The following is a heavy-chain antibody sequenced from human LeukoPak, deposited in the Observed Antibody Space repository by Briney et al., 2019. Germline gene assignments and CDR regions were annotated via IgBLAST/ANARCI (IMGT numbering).Heavy chain of an antibody. CDR3: TREPRDAYTNPFFDY. CDR2: ISSSGRTI. D-gene: IGHD5-24*01. Sequence: GGSLRLSCAASGFTFGSYEMNWVRQAPGKALEWVSYISSSGRTIYYADSVKGRFAISRDNAKNSLYLLMSSLRAEDTAVYYCTREPRDAYTNPFFDYWGQGTLVPVSS. J-gene: IGHJ4*02. CDR1: GFTFGSYE. V-gene: IGHV3-48*03.